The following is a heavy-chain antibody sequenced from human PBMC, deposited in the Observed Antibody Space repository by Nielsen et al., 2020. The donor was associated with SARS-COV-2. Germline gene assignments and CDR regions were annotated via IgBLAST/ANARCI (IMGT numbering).Heavy chain of an antibody. CDR3: AREERESSSWFGGYFQH. J-gene: IGHJ1*01. CDR2: IWYDGSNK. Sequence: GESLKISCAASGFTFSSYGMHWVRQAPGKGLEWVAVIWYDGSNKYYADSVKGRFTISRDNSKNTLYLQMNSLRAEDTTVYYCAREERESSSWFGGYFQHWGQGTLVTVSS. CDR1: GFTFSSYG. V-gene: IGHV3-33*01. D-gene: IGHD6-13*01.